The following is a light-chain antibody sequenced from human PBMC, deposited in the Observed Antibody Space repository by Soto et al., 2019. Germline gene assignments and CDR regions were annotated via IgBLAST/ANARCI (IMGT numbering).Light chain of an antibody. CDR3: CSYAHSYVI. V-gene: IGLV2-11*01. J-gene: IGLJ2*01. CDR2: DVS. CDR1: SSDIGGYNY. Sequence: QSVLTQPRSVSGSPGQSVTISCTGTSSDIGGYNYVSWYQQHPGKAPKFVIYDVSKRPSGVPDRFSGSKSGNTASLTISGLQAEDEADYYCCSYAHSYVIFGEGPKVTVL.